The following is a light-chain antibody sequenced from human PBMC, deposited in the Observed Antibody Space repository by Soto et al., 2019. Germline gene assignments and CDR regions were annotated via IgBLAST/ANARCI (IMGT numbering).Light chain of an antibody. J-gene: IGLJ1*01. CDR1: SNDVGAYHF. V-gene: IGLV2-14*03. CDR3: SSYVTDDTYV. CDR2: DVE. Sequence: QSALTQPASVSGSPGQSIAISCTGTSNDVGAYHFVSWFQQHPGKAPKLIIYDVENRPSGVSARFSDSKSGNTASLTISGLQAEDEADYYCSSYVTDDTYVFGSGTKVTVL.